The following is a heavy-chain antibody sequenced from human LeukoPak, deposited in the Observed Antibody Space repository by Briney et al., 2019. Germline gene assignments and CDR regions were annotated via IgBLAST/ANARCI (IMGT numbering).Heavy chain of an antibody. V-gene: IGHV5-51*01. J-gene: IGHJ4*02. Sequence: GESLKISCKGSGYNFANYWIGWVRQMPGKGLEWVGIIYPGDSETRYSPSFQGQVTISADKSTSTAYLQWSSLKASDTAMYYCARRGRGTTVTYYFDYWGQGTLVTVSS. CDR3: ARRGRGTTVTYYFDY. CDR2: IYPGDSET. CDR1: GYNFANYW. D-gene: IGHD4-17*01.